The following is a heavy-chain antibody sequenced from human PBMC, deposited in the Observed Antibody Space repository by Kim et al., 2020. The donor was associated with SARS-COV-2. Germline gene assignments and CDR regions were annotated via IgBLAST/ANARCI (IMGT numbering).Heavy chain of an antibody. CDR2: IYYSGST. J-gene: IGHJ6*02. Sequence: SETLSLTCTVSGGSVSSGSYYWSWIRQPPGKGLEWIGYIYYSGSTNYNPSLKSRVTISVDTSKNQFSLKLSSVTAADTAVYYCARDWSSSWYYYYYGMDVWGQGTTVTVSS. CDR1: GGSVSSGSYY. D-gene: IGHD6-13*01. V-gene: IGHV4-61*01. CDR3: ARDWSSSWYYYYYGMDV.